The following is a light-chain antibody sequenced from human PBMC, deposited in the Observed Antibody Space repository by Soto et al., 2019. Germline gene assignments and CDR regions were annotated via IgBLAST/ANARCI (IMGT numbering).Light chain of an antibody. CDR3: MQGTHWPWM. J-gene: IGKJ1*01. CDR1: QSPLYSDGNTY. CDR2: KVS. V-gene: IGKV2-30*01. Sequence: DVVMTQSPLSLPVTLGQPASISCRSSQSPLYSDGNTYLSWFQQRPGQSPRRLIYKVSNRDSGVPDRFSGSGSGTDFTLKISRVEAEDVGVYYCMQGTHWPWMFGQGTKVEIK.